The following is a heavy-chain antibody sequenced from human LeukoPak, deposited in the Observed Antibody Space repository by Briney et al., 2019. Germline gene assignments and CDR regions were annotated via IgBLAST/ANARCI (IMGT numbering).Heavy chain of an antibody. V-gene: IGHV3-53*04. CDR1: GFTVSSNY. Sequence: GGSLRLSCAASGFTVSSNYMSWGRQAPGKGLEWVSVIYSGGSTYYADSVKGRFTISRHNSKNTLYLQMNSLRAEDTAVYYCARESQQLNDAFDISGQGTMVTVSS. D-gene: IGHD6-13*01. CDR2: IYSGGST. J-gene: IGHJ3*02. CDR3: ARESQQLNDAFDI.